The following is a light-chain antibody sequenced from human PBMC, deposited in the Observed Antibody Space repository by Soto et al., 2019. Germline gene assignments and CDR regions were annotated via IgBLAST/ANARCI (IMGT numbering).Light chain of an antibody. CDR2: STN. CDR1: SGSVSTSYY. J-gene: IGLJ3*02. Sequence: QTVVTQEPSFSVSPGRTVTLTCGLSSGSVSTSYYPSWYQQTPGQAPRTLIYSTNTRSSGVPDRFSGSILGNKAALTITGAQADDESDYYCLLYIGSGIWVFVGGTKLTVL. V-gene: IGLV8-61*01. CDR3: LLYIGSGIWV.